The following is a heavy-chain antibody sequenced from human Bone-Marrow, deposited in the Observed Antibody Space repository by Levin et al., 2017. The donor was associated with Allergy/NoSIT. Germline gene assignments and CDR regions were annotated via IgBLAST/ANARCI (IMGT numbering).Heavy chain of an antibody. CDR1: GDFISNGGFY. J-gene: IGHJ4*02. Sequence: SQTLSLTCSVSGDFISNGGFYWSWIRQFPGKGLEWIGYIYYSGTTHYNPSLKSRLIMSVDTSKNQFSLKVTSVTPADTAEYYCARVSDYGDFGYLDSWGPGILVTVSS. V-gene: IGHV4-31*03. D-gene: IGHD4-17*01. CDR3: ARVSDYGDFGYLDS. CDR2: IYYSGTT.